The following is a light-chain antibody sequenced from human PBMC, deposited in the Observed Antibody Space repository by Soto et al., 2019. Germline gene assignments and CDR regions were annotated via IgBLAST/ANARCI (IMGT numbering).Light chain of an antibody. V-gene: IGKV3-20*01. CDR3: QQYGPSPG. CDR1: QSVSSSY. CDR2: GAS. Sequence: EIVLTQSPGTLSLSPGERATLSCRASQSVSSSYLAWYQQKPGQAPRLLIHGASSRATGIPDRFSGSGSGTDFTLTISRLEPEDLAVYYCQQYGPSPGFGGGTKVEIK. J-gene: IGKJ4*01.